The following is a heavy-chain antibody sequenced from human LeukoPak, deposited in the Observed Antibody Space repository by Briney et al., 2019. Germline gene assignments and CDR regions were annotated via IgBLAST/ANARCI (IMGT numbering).Heavy chain of an antibody. CDR2: INGDGSRT. Sequence: GGSLRLSCAASGFTFSSSWMHWVRQSPEKGLVWVARINGDGSRTSFADSVKGRFTISRDNAKSTVYLQMNSLSAEDSAVYYCARDTGRLVVAPNRHFDYWGQGTLVTVSS. J-gene: IGHJ4*02. CDR1: GFTFSSSW. CDR3: ARDTGRLVVAPNRHFDY. D-gene: IGHD5-12*01. V-gene: IGHV3-74*01.